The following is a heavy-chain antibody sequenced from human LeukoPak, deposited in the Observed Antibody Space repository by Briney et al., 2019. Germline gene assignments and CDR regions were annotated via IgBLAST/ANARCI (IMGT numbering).Heavy chain of an antibody. D-gene: IGHD1-26*01. Sequence: EASVKVSCKASGYTFTSYGISWVRQAPGQGLEWMGWISAYNGNTNYAQKLQGRVTITTDTYTRTAYMELRSLRYDDTAVYYCARTPSGSYHSPTLFDYWGQGALVTVSS. J-gene: IGHJ4*02. CDR1: GYTFTSYG. CDR3: ARTPSGSYHSPTLFDY. V-gene: IGHV1-18*01. CDR2: ISAYNGNT.